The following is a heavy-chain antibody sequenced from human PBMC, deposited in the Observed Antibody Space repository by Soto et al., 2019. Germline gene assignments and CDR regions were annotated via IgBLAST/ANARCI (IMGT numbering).Heavy chain of an antibody. CDR2: IIPIFGTA. V-gene: IGHV1-69*13. J-gene: IGHJ3*02. Sequence: SVKVSCKASGGTFSSYAISWVRQAPGQGLEWMGGIIPIFGTANYAQKVQGRVTITADESTSTAYMELSSLRSEDTAVYYCERDHSATYYYDSSGRVDAFDIWGQGTMVTVSS. CDR3: ERDHSATYYYDSSGRVDAFDI. D-gene: IGHD3-22*01. CDR1: GGTFSSYA.